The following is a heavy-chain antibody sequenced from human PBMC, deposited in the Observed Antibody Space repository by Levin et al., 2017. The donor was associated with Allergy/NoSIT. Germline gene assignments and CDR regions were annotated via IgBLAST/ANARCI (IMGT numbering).Heavy chain of an antibody. V-gene: IGHV3-7*04. CDR1: GFAFRKYW. D-gene: IGHD1-1*01. Sequence: GGSLRLSCAASGFAFRKYWMTWVRQATGKGLEWVANINQDGSRRNYADSVKGRFTISRDNAKNSVFLQMNSLRVEDTGVYYCARDRSPDTTTGKDAVDIWGQGIMVTASS. CDR3: ARDRSPDTTTGKDAVDI. CDR2: INQDGSRR. J-gene: IGHJ3*02.